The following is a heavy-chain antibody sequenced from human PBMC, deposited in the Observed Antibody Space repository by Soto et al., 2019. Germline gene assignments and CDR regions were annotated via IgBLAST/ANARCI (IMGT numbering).Heavy chain of an antibody. V-gene: IGHV3-53*01. J-gene: IGHJ6*02. Sequence: GGSLRLSCAASGFTVSSNYMSWVRRAPGKGLEWVSVIYSGGSTYYADSVRGRFTISRDNSKNTLYLQMKSLRAEDTAVYYCARDPPATRHGMDVWGQGTTVTVSS. CDR2: IYSGGST. CDR3: ARDPPATRHGMDV. CDR1: GFTVSSNY.